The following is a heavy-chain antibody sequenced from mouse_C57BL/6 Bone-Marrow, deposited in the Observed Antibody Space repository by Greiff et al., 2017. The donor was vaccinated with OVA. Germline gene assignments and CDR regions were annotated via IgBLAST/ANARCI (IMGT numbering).Heavy chain of an antibody. CDR3: ARDYDGSIPYAMDY. D-gene: IGHD1-1*01. J-gene: IGHJ4*01. CDR2: IYPRSGNT. Sequence: VQLQQSGAELARPGASVKLSCKASGYTFTSYGISWVKQRTGQGLEWIGEIYPRSGNTYYNEKFKGKATLTADKSSSTAYMELRSLTSEDSAVYVCARDYDGSIPYAMDYWGQGTSVTVSS. V-gene: IGHV1-81*01. CDR1: GYTFTSYG.